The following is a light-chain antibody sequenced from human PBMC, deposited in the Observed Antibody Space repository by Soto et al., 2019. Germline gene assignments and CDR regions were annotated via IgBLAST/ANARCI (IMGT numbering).Light chain of an antibody. CDR2: AAS. V-gene: IGKV1-6*01. CDR1: QGIGND. CDR3: LQDYNYPRT. J-gene: IGKJ1*01. Sequence: AIQMTQYPSSLSASVGDRVTITCRASQGIGNDLGWYQQQPGKAPKLLIYAASSLHSGVPSRFSGSRSGTDFTLTISSLQPEDCATYYCLQDYNYPRTFGQGTKVDIK.